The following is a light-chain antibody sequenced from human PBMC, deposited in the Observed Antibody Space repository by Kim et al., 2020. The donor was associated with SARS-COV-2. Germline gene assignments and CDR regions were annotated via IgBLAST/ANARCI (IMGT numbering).Light chain of an antibody. CDR3: QKYGGSLI. V-gene: IGKV3-20*01. Sequence: EIVLTQSPATLSLSPGDTATLSCRASQTIAISYFAWYQHKPGQAPRLLMFGSTRRATGIPDRFSATGSGTDFTLIISRLEPEDFAVYYCQKYGGSLIFGGGTKVDIK. J-gene: IGKJ4*01. CDR1: QTIAISY. CDR2: GST.